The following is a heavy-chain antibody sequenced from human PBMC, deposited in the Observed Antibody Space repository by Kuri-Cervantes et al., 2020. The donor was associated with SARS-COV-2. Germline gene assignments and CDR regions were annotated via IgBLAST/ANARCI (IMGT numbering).Heavy chain of an antibody. D-gene: IGHD7-27*01. CDR2: MNPNSGNT. CDR1: GYTFTSYD. J-gene: IGHJ4*02. V-gene: IGHV1-8*01. Sequence: ASVKVSCKASGYTFTSYDINWVRQATGQGLEWMGWMNPNSGNTGYAQKFQGRVTMTRNTSISTAYMELRSLRSDDTTVYYCARAGLRYFDYWGQGTLVTVSS. CDR3: ARAGLRYFDY.